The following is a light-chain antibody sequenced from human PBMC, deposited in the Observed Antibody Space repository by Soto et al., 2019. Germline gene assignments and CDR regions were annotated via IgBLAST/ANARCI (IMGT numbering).Light chain of an antibody. Sequence: QSALTQPASVSGSPGQSITISCTGTSSDVGNYIYVFWFQQHPGKAPKLIISEVSNRPSGVSSRFSGPKSGNTASLTISGLQAEDEAHYYWTSYTTSSTYVFGTGTKVTVL. CDR1: SSDVGNYIY. J-gene: IGLJ1*01. CDR2: EVS. CDR3: TSYTTSSTYV. V-gene: IGLV2-14*01.